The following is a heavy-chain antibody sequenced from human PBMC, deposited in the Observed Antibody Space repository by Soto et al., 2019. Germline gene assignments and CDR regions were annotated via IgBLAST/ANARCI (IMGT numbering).Heavy chain of an antibody. D-gene: IGHD4-17*01. V-gene: IGHV3-49*03. CDR3: TRDQVPHYGDYVNYYYGMDV. CDR2: IRSKAYGGTT. CDR1: GFTFGDYA. Sequence: PGGSLRLSCTASGFTFGDYAMSWFRQAPGKGLEWVGFIRSKAYGGTTEYAASVKGRFTISRDDSKSIAYLQMNSLKTEDTAVYYCTRDQVPHYGDYVNYYYGMDVWGQGTTVTVSS. J-gene: IGHJ6*02.